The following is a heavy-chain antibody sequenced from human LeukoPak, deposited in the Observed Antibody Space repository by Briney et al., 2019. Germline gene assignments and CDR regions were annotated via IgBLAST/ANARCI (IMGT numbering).Heavy chain of an antibody. CDR1: GFTFSSYA. J-gene: IGHJ4*02. CDR2: ISYDGSNK. V-gene: IGHV3-30-3*01. D-gene: IGHD3-10*01. CDR3: ARHLNYYLDY. Sequence: PGGSLRLSCAASGFTFSSYAMHWVRQDAGKGLEWVAVISYDGSNKYYADSVKGRFTISRDNSKNTLSLQMNSLRAEDTAVYYCARHLNYYLDYWGQGTLVTVSS.